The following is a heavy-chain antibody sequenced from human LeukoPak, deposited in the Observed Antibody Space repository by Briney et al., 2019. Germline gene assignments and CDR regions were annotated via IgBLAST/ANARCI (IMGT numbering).Heavy chain of an antibody. CDR1: GGSISSHY. CDR3: ARGGSGSYYGDFDY. Sequence: SETLSLTCTVSGGSISSHYWSWIRQPPGKGLEWIGYIYYSGSTNYNPSLKSRVTISVDTSKNQFSLKLSSVTAADTAVYYCARGGSGSYYGDFDYWGQGTLVTVSS. J-gene: IGHJ4*02. V-gene: IGHV4-59*11. D-gene: IGHD1-26*01. CDR2: IYYSGST.